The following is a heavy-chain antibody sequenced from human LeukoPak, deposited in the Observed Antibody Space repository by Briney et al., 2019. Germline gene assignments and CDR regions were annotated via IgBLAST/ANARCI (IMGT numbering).Heavy chain of an antibody. V-gene: IGHV3-23*01. Sequence: GSLRLSCAASGFTFSSYAMSWVRQAPGEGLEWVSAITDSGGSTYYAGSVKGRFTISRDNSKNTLYLQMNTLRAEDTAIYYCAKGSSGSRPYYFDYWGQGTLVTVSS. CDR1: GFTFSSYA. CDR2: ITDSGGST. CDR3: AKGSSGSRPYYFDY. J-gene: IGHJ4*02. D-gene: IGHD3-22*01.